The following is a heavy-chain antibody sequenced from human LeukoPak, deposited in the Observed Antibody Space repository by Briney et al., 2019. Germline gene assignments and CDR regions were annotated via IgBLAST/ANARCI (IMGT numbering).Heavy chain of an antibody. CDR1: GGSISSGGYS. D-gene: IGHD6-13*01. V-gene: IGHV4-30-2*01. J-gene: IGHJ4*02. CDR2: IYHSGST. Sequence: PSETLSLTCAVSGGSISSGGYSWSWIRQPPGKGLEWIGYIYHSGSTYYNPSPKSRVTISVDRSKNQFSLKLSSVTAADTAVYYCARAVAAAGKSPFFDYWGQGTLVTVSS. CDR3: ARAVAAAGKSPFFDY.